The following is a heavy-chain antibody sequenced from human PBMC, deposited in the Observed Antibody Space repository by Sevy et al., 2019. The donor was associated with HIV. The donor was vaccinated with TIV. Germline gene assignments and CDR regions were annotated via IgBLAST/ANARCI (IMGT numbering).Heavy chain of an antibody. CDR2: FYYTGTT. J-gene: IGHJ4*02. CDR3: ARLPSPYYDSSGDLIREYYFDS. Sequence: SETLSLICTVSGGPISSHYWNWIRQTPGKGLEWIGSFYYTGTTNYNPSLKSRVTMSADTSKNRVSLKLNSVTAAETAVYYCARLPSPYYDSSGDLIREYYFDSWGQGTLVTVSS. V-gene: IGHV4-59*11. D-gene: IGHD3-22*01. CDR1: GGPISSHY.